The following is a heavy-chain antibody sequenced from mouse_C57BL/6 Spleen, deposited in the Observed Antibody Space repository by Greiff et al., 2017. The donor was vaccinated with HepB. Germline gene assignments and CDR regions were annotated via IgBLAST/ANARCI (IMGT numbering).Heavy chain of an antibody. D-gene: IGHD1-1*01. CDR1: GFTFSDYG. CDR2: ISSGSSTI. Sequence: EVKVEESGGGLVKPGGSLKLSCAASGFTFSDYGMHWVRQAPEKGLEWVAYISSGSSTIYYADTVKGRFTISRDNAKNTLFLQMTSLRSEDTAMYYCARLYYGSSHWYFDVWGTGTTVTVSS. V-gene: IGHV5-17*01. J-gene: IGHJ1*03. CDR3: ARLYYGSSHWYFDV.